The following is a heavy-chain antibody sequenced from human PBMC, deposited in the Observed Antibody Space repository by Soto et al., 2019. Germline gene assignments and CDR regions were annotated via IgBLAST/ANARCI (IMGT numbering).Heavy chain of an antibody. J-gene: IGHJ3*01. CDR1: GASVGSGEYY. D-gene: IGHD5-18*01. V-gene: IGHV4-30-4*01. Sequence: QVRLQESGPGLVKPSQTLSLACSVSGASVGSGEYYYSWIRQPPGKGLEWIGYIYDSGITHYTPSLKGRLTMSLDTSNNQGSLKLHSVTAADTAVYFCARDVAHGYTENVWGQGTLVTVSS. CDR2: IYDSGIT. CDR3: ARDVAHGYTENV.